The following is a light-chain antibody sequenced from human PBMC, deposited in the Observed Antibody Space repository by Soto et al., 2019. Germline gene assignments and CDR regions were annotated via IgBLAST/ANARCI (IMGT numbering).Light chain of an antibody. CDR2: GAS. CDR3: MQAKDFPHT. J-gene: IGKJ2*01. Sequence: EIVLTQSPGTLSLSPGERATLSCRASQSVSSSYLAWYQQKPGQAPRLLIYGASSRATGIPDRFSGSGSGTDFTLEISRVEPEDVGIYYCMQAKDFPHTFGQGTKLEIE. V-gene: IGKV3-20*01. CDR1: QSVSSSY.